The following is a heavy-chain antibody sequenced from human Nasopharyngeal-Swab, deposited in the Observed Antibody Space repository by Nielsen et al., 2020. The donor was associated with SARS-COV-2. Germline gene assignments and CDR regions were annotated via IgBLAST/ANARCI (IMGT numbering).Heavy chain of an antibody. J-gene: IGHJ6*02. Sequence: GGSLRLSCAASGFTFGDYGMHWVRQAPGKGLEWVSAISWNSGTIGYADSVKGRFITSRDNAKNSLYLQMNSLRPEDTALYYCARDSWVSENKYNAMDVWGQGTTVTVSS. CDR3: ARDSWVSENKYNAMDV. CDR2: ISWNSGTI. V-gene: IGHV3-9*01. D-gene: IGHD1/OR15-1a*01. CDR1: GFTFGDYG.